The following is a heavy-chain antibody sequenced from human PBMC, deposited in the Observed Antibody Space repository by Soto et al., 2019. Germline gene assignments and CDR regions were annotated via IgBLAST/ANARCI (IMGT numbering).Heavy chain of an antibody. D-gene: IGHD6-19*01. CDR2: ISSSGSPI. CDR1: GFTFSSYE. CDR3: AREGNPAIAVAVFLDAFDI. Sequence: GGSLRLSCAASGFTFSSYEMNWVRQAPGKGLEWVSYISSSGSPIYYADSVKGRFTISRDNAKNSLYLQMNSLRAEDTAVYYCAREGNPAIAVAVFLDAFDIWGLGTMVTVSS. V-gene: IGHV3-48*03. J-gene: IGHJ3*02.